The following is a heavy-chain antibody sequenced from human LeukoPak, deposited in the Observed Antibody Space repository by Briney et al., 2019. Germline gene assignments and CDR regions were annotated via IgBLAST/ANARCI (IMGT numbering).Heavy chain of an antibody. V-gene: IGHV4-4*07. CDR3: ARDEAVAGHGPFDY. CDR2: IYTSGST. CDR1: GGSISSYY. D-gene: IGHD6-19*01. J-gene: IGHJ4*02. Sequence: SETLSLTCTVSGGSISSYYWSWIRQPAGKGLEWIGRIYTSGSTNYNPSLKSRVTMSVDTSKNQFSLKLSSVTAADTAVYYCARDEAVAGHGPFDYWGQGTLVTVSS.